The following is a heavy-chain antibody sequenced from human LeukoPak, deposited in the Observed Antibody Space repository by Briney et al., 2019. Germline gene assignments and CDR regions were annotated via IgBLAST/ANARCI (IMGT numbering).Heavy chain of an antibody. D-gene: IGHD6-13*01. V-gene: IGHV3-21*01. CDR3: ARDLPGIAAAGGMDV. CDR2: ISSSSSYI. Sequence: PGGSLRLSCAASGFTFSSYSMNWVRQAPGKGLEWVSSISSSSSYIYYADSVKGRFTISRDNAKNSLYLQMNSLRAEDTAVYYCARDLPGIAAAGGMDVWGQGTTVTVSS. J-gene: IGHJ6*02. CDR1: GFTFSSYS.